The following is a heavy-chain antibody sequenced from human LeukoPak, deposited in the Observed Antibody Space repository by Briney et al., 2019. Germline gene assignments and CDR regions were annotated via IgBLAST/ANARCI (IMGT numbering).Heavy chain of an antibody. CDR2: IRYDGSNK. Sequence: GGSLRLSCAASGFTFSSYGMHWVRQAPGKGLEWVAFIRYDGSNKYYADSVKGRFTISRDNSKNTLYLQMNSLRAEDTAVYYCAKETVTMVRGVITPDFDYWGQGTLVTVSS. CDR1: GFTFSSYG. J-gene: IGHJ4*02. V-gene: IGHV3-30*02. D-gene: IGHD3-10*01. CDR3: AKETVTMVRGVITPDFDY.